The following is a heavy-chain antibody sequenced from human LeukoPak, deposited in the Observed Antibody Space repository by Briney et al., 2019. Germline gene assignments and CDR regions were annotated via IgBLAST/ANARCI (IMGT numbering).Heavy chain of an antibody. J-gene: IGHJ4*02. CDR3: ARKTDHQTGGDY. D-gene: IGHD1-1*01. V-gene: IGHV3-66*01. CDR1: GFSVSRNY. Sequence: TGGSLRLSCAASGFSVSRNYMTWVRQAPGEGLEWVSLIYSGGSTSYADSVKGRFTISRDNSKNTLYPQMNSLRAEDTAVYYCARKTDHQTGGDYWGQGTLVTVSS. CDR2: IYSGGST.